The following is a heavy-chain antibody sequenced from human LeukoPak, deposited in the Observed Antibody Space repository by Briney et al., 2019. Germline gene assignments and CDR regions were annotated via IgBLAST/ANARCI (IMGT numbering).Heavy chain of an antibody. CDR3: AKRVGLCSGGSCYWYFDY. CDR2: ISNNGHST. V-gene: IGHV3-23*01. J-gene: IGHJ4*02. Sequence: GGSLRLSCAASGCTFSSYAMSWVRQAPGKGLEWVWSISNNGHSTYYADSVKGRFTISRDNSKNTLYLQMNSLRAEDTAVYYCAKRVGLCSGGSCYWYFDYWGLGTLVTVSS. CDR1: GCTFSSYA. D-gene: IGHD2-15*01.